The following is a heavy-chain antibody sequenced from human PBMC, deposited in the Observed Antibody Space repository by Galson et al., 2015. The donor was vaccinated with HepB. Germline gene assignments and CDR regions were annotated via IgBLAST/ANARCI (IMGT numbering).Heavy chain of an antibody. CDR3: ANRAYLPPGAFEI. CDR2: ISYDGSEK. Sequence: SLRLSCAASGFTFSSYGMNWVRQAPGKGLEWVAIISYDGSEKYYANSVKGRFTISRDNSKNTLFLQVNSLRVDDTAVYYCANRAYLPPGAFEIWGQGTMVTVSS. V-gene: IGHV3-30*18. J-gene: IGHJ3*02. CDR1: GFTFSSYG.